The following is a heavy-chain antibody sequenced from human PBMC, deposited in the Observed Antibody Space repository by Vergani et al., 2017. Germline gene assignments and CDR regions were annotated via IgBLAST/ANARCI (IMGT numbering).Heavy chain of an antibody. Sequence: QVQLQESGPGLVKPSETLSLTCTVSGGSISSYYWSWIRQPPGKGLEWIGYIYYSGSTNYNPPLKSRVTISVDTSKNQFSLKLSSVTAADTAVYYCARSSEGYYDFWSGYYTGKYFDYWGQGTLVTVSS. CDR1: GGSISSYY. J-gene: IGHJ4*02. V-gene: IGHV4-59*01. CDR3: ARSSEGYYDFWSGYYTGKYFDY. D-gene: IGHD3-3*01. CDR2: IYYSGST.